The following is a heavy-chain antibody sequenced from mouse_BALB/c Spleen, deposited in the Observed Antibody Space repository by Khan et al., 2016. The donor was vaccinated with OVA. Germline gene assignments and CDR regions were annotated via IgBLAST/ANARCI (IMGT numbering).Heavy chain of an antibody. J-gene: IGHJ3*01. V-gene: IGHV1S136*01. CDR2: INPYNAGT. CDR1: GYTFTNYV. CDR3: AREASSWDFSFPY. D-gene: IGHD4-1*01. Sequence: VQLQQSGPELVEPGASVKMPCKASGYTFTNYVMHWVKQKPGQGLEWIGYINPYNAGTRYNEKFKDKATLTSDISSTTAYMEVSSLTSEDSAVYYCAREASSWDFSFPYWGQGTLVTVAA.